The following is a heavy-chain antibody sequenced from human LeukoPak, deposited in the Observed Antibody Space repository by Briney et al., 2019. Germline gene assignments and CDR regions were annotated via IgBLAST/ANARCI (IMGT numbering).Heavy chain of an antibody. CDR1: GFTFSTSW. CDR3: ARDLRSSVVA. Sequence: PGGSLRLSCAACGFTFSTSWMTWVRQAPGKGLEWVANINPDGSEKNYVDSVKGRFTVSRDNAENSLFLQVNSLRADDTALYYCARDLRSSVVAWGQGILVTVSS. CDR2: INPDGSEK. J-gene: IGHJ5*02. V-gene: IGHV3-7*01. D-gene: IGHD2-2*01.